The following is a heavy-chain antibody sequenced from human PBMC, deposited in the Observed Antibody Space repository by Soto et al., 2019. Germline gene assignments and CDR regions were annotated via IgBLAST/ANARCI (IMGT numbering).Heavy chain of an antibody. CDR1: GFTFSSYA. CDR3: ARESGQQPLSYGMDV. CDR2: ISYDGSNK. V-gene: IGHV3-30-3*01. D-gene: IGHD6-13*01. Sequence: GGSLRLSCAASGFTFSSYAMHWVRQAPGKGLEWVAVISYDGSNKYYADSVKGRFTISRDNSKNTLYLQMNSLRAEDTAVYYCARESGQQPLSYGMDVWGQGTTVTVSS. J-gene: IGHJ6*02.